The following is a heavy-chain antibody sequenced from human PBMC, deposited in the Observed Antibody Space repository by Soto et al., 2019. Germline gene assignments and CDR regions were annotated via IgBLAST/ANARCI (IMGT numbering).Heavy chain of an antibody. V-gene: IGHV6-1*01. Sequence: QVQLQQSGPGLVKPSQTLSLTCAISGDSVSSKNAAWHWIRQSPSRGLEWLGRTYYRSKWSSNYAVSVKSRTTINPDTSKNQFSLQLRSVTPDDTAMYYCARTGVYLVDYWGQGTLVTVSS. J-gene: IGHJ4*02. CDR1: GDSVSSKNAA. CDR3: ARTGVYLVDY. D-gene: IGHD7-27*01. CDR2: TYYRSKWSS.